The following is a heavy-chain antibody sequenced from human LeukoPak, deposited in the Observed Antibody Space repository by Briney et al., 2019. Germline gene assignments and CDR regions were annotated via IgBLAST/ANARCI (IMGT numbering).Heavy chain of an antibody. CDR2: IYYSGST. CDR3: ARDIYSGSYHD. CDR1: GGSISSGGYY. J-gene: IGHJ4*02. D-gene: IGHD1-26*01. V-gene: IGHV4-31*03. Sequence: SETLSLTCTVSGGSISSGGYYWSWIRQHPGKGLEWIGYIYYSGSTYYNPSLKSRVTISVDTSKNQFSLKLSSVTAADTAVYYCARDIYSGSYHDWGQGTLVTVSS.